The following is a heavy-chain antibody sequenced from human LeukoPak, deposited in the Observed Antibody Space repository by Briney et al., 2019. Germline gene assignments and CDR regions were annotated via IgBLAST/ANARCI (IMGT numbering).Heavy chain of an antibody. CDR1: GFTFSSYW. D-gene: IGHD3-9*01. V-gene: IGHV3-74*01. CDR2: VNSDGSSA. J-gene: IGHJ4*02. CDR3: ARDSDNLTGSKSHFDY. Sequence: PGGSLRLSCAASGFTFSSYWMHWVRQAPGKGLVWVSRVNSDGSSASYADSVKGRFTISRDNAKNTLSLQMNSLRAEDTAVYYCARDSDNLTGSKSHFDYWGQGTLVTVSS.